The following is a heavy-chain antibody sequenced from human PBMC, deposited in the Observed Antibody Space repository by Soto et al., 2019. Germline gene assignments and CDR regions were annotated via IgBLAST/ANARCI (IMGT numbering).Heavy chain of an antibody. CDR2: ISPNSGGT. V-gene: IGHV1-2*04. CDR3: AREGGYCTNGVCPTWDYYYGMDV. CDR1: GYTINSYG. J-gene: IGHJ6*02. Sequence: ASVKVSCKDSGYTINSYGMMWVRQETKQGLEWMGWISPNSGGTNYAQKFQGWVTMTRDTSISTAYMELSRLRSDDTAVYYCAREGGYCTNGVCPTWDYYYGMDVWGQGTTVTVSS. D-gene: IGHD2-8*01.